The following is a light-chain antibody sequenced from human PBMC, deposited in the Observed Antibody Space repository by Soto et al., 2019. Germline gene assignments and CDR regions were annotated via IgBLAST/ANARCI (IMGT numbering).Light chain of an antibody. J-gene: IGKJ1*01. CDR3: HQRQSWPRT. Sequence: EIVMTQSPATLSVSPGERVTLSCRASQSINDNVAWYQQKTGQAPRLLMYSATTRATGIPARFSGSGSGTDFTLTISDVEPEDFAVYYCHQRQSWPRTFGQGTKVDIK. CDR2: SAT. CDR1: QSINDN. V-gene: IGKV3-15*01.